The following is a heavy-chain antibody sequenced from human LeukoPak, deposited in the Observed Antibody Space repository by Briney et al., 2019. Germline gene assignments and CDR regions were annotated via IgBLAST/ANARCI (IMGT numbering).Heavy chain of an antibody. CDR2: IYHSEST. V-gene: IGHV4-59*01. D-gene: IGHD3-22*01. J-gene: IGHJ6*02. CDR3: ARSGDNSGYGYYYYGMDV. Sequence: SETLSLTCTVSGGSISSYYWSWIRQPPGKGLEWIGYIYHSESTNCNPSLKSRVTISVDTSKNQFSLKLSSVTAADTAVYYCARSGDNSGYGYYYYGMDVWGQGTTVTVSS. CDR1: GGSISSYY.